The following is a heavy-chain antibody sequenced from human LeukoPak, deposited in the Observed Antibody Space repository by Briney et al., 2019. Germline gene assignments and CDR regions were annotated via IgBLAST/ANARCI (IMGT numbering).Heavy chain of an antibody. D-gene: IGHD5-18*01. CDR1: GGSISSYY. Sequence: SETLSLTCTVSGGSISSYYWSWIRQPAGKGLEWIGRLYTSGSTNYNPSLNSRVTMSVDTSKNQFSLKLSSVTAADTAVYYCARTTPMSTIDYWGQGTLVTVSS. V-gene: IGHV4-4*07. CDR3: ARTTPMSTIDY. CDR2: LYTSGST. J-gene: IGHJ4*02.